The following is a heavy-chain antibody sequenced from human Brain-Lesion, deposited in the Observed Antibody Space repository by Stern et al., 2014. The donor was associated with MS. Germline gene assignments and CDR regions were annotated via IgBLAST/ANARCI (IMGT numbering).Heavy chain of an antibody. CDR2: IYYSGFT. CDR1: GGSISSSTYY. V-gene: IGHV4-39*01. J-gene: IGHJ4*02. D-gene: IGHD1-26*01. CDR3: ARHDSVPRPSQLYSARDRGPGYFDY. Sequence: QLVQSGPGLVKPSETLSLTCTVSGGSISSSTYYWAWIRQPPGKGLEWIGNIYYSGFTYYNPPLKSRVTISVAMSKNQFSLKLSSVTAADTAIYYCARHDSVPRPSQLYSARDRGPGYFDYWGQGTLVTVSS.